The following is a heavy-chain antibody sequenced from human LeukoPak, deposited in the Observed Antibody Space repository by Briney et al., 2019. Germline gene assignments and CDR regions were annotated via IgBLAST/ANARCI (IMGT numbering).Heavy chain of an antibody. D-gene: IGHD3-10*02. CDR3: AELGITMIGGV. CDR2: INWNGSGA. J-gene: IGHJ6*04. CDR1: GFTFDDYG. Sequence: GGSLRLSCAASGFTFDDYGMSWLRQVPGKGLEWVSGINWNGSGAGYADSVKGRFTISRDNAKNSLYLQMNSLKAEDTAVYYCAELGITMIGGVWGKGTTVTISS. V-gene: IGHV3-20*04.